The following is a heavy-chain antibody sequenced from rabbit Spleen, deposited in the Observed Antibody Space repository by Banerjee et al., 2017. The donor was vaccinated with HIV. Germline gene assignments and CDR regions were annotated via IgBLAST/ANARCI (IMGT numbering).Heavy chain of an antibody. CDR1: RFSFSSSDY. Sequence: QEQLVESGGGLVQPEGSLTLTCTASRFSFSSSDYICWVRQAPGKGLEWISCIAGSSSGFTYSATWATGRFTISKTSSTTVTLQMTSLTVADTATYFCAKDPYTGTGDWFTLWGPGTLVTVS. CDR3: AKDPYTGTGDWFTL. D-gene: IGHD7-1*01. V-gene: IGHV1S45*01. J-gene: IGHJ4*01. CDR2: IAGSSSGFT.